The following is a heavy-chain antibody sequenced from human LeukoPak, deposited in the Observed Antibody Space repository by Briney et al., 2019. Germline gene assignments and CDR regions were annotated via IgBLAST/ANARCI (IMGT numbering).Heavy chain of an antibody. V-gene: IGHV3-9*01. CDR2: ISWNSGSI. J-gene: IGHJ5*02. CDR3: AKEICRSGPCMNFDP. D-gene: IGHD1-26*01. Sequence: GGSLRLSCAASGFTFDDYAMHWVRQAPGKGLEWVSGISWNSGSIGYADSVKGRFSISRDNAKNSLYLQMNSLRAEDTALYYCAKEICRSGPCMNFDPWGQGTLVTVSS. CDR1: GFTFDDYA.